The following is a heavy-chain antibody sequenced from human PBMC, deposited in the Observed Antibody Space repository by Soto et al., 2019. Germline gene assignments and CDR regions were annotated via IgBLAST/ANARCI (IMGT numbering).Heavy chain of an antibody. CDR1: GGTFSSYA. CDR3: ARDREGCSSTSCYVMDV. Sequence: ASVKVSCKASGGTFSSYAISWVRQAPGQGLEWMGGIIPIFGTANYAQKFQGRVTITADESTSTAYMELSSLRSEDTAVYYCARDREGCSSTSCYVMDVWGKGTTVTVSS. J-gene: IGHJ6*03. D-gene: IGHD2-2*01. CDR2: IIPIFGTA. V-gene: IGHV1-69*13.